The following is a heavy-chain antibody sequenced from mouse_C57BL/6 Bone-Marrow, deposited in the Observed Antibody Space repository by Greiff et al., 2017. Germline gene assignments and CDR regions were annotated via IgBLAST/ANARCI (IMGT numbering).Heavy chain of an antibody. V-gene: IGHV14-4*01. CDR1: GFNIKDDY. J-gene: IGHJ2*01. Sequence: EVQLQQSGAELVRPGASVKLSCTASGFNIKDDYIHWVKQRPEQGLEWIGWIDTEIGDTEYASKFQGKATITSNTSSNTDYLQLCSLTSEDTAVYYCSSFDGNYFDFWGQGTPLTVAS. CDR3: SSFDGNYFDF. CDR2: IDTEIGDT. D-gene: IGHD2-3*01.